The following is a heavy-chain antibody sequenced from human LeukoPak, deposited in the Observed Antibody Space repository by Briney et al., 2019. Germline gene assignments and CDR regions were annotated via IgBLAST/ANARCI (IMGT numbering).Heavy chain of an antibody. CDR3: ARHLGRYCTSTSCYPWFDP. V-gene: IGHV5-51*01. Sequence: GGSLQISCKGSGFRFTNYWIGWVRQMPGKGLEWMGIIYPGDSDTRYSPSFQGQVTISADKSISTAYLQWSSLKASDTAMYYCARHLGRYCTSTSCYPWFDPWGQGTLVTVSS. CDR1: GFRFTNYW. D-gene: IGHD2-2*01. J-gene: IGHJ5*02. CDR2: IYPGDSDT.